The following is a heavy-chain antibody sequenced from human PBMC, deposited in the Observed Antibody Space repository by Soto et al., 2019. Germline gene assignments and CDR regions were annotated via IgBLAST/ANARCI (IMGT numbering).Heavy chain of an antibody. CDR2: ISGIGGTT. CDR1: GFTFDSYA. D-gene: IGHD6-19*01. Sequence: EVQLLESGGGLVQPGGSLRLSCAASGFTFDSYAMSWVHQAPGKGLEWVSAISGIGGTTYYADSVKGRFTISRDNSKNTLYLQMNSLRAEDTAVYYCAREYSSAWKTFDYWGQGTLVTVSS. J-gene: IGHJ4*02. V-gene: IGHV3-23*01. CDR3: AREYSSAWKTFDY.